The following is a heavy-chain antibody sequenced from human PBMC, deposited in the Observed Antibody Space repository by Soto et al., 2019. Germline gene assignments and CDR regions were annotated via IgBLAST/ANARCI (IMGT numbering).Heavy chain of an antibody. CDR2: VSYSGRT. CDR1: GGSINNYY. V-gene: IGHV4-59*03. D-gene: IGHD4-17*01. CDR3: PGSQSTGVTAIDV. Sequence: SETLSLTCTVSGGSINNYYWNWIRQPPGKGLEWIGYVSYSGRTNYNPSLKSRVNMLVDKSKNQFSLNLTSVTAADTAVYYCPGSQSTGVTAIDVWGQGTMVTVSS. J-gene: IGHJ3*01.